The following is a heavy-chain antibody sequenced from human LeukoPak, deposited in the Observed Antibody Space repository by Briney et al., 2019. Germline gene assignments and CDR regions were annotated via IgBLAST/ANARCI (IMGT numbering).Heavy chain of an antibody. D-gene: IGHD2-2*01. J-gene: IGHJ6*02. CDR2: INAGNGNT. CDR3: ASTLVVPAAVWYYGMDV. Sequence: EASVKVSCKASGYTFTSYAMHWVRQAPGQRLEWMGWINAGNGNTKYSQKFQGRVTITRDTSASTAYMELSSLRSEDTAVYYCASTLVVPAAVWYYGMDVWGQGTTVTVSS. V-gene: IGHV1-3*01. CDR1: GYTFTSYA.